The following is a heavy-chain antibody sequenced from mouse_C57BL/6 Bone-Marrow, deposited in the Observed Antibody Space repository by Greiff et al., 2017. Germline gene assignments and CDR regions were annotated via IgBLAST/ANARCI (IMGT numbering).Heavy chain of an antibody. D-gene: IGHD1-1*01. V-gene: IGHV1-66*01. J-gene: IGHJ4*01. Sequence: VQLQQPGPELVKPGASVKISCKASGYSFTSYYIHWVKQRPGQGLEWIGWIYPGSGNTKYNEKFKGKATLTVDTSSSTAYMQLSSLTSEDSAVDDYARKITTVPIYDAMDYWGQGTSVTVSS. CDR1: GYSFTSYY. CDR3: ARKITTVPIYDAMDY. CDR2: IYPGSGNT.